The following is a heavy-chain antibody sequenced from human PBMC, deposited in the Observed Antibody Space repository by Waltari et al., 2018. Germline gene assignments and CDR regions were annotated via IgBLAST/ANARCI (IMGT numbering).Heavy chain of an antibody. D-gene: IGHD3-3*01. CDR1: GFAFSSYW. V-gene: IGHV3-74*01. Sequence: EVQLVESGGGLVQPGGSLRLSCAASGFAFSSYWMHWVRQAPGKGLVWVARVNSGGSGMIYADSGKGRFTIVRDNAKNTLHLQMNSLRVEDTAVYYCARVKFLEWLPQPAVLDYWGQGSLVIVSS. J-gene: IGHJ4*02. CDR3: ARVKFLEWLPQPAVLDY. CDR2: VNSGGSGM.